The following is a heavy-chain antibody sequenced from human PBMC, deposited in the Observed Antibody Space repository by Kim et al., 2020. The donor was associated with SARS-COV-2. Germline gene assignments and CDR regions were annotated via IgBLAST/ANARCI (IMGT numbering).Heavy chain of an antibody. CDR2: NP. J-gene: IGHJ5*02. Sequence: NPTYAKGFTGRFVFSLDTSVSTAYLQISSLKAEDTAVYYCARGPPGWFDPWGQGTLVTVSS. V-gene: IGHV7-4-1*02. CDR3: ARGPPGWFDP.